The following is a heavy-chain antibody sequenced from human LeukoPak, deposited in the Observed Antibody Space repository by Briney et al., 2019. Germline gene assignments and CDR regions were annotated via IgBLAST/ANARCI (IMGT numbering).Heavy chain of an antibody. D-gene: IGHD3-10*01. CDR3: ARGPPGGQFDP. V-gene: IGHV4-59*01. CDR1: GGSISSYY. J-gene: IGHJ5*02. CDR2: IYYSGST. Sequence: SETLALTCTVSGGSISSYYWSWFRQPPGKGLEWIGYIYYSGSTNYNPSLKSRVTISVDASKNQFSLKLTSVTAADTAVYYCARGPPGGQFDPWGQGTLVTVSS.